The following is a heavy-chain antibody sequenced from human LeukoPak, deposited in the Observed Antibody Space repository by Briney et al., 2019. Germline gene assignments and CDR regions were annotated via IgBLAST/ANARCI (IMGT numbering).Heavy chain of an antibody. Sequence: GGSLRLSCAASGFTFSDYHMSWIRQAPGKGLEWVSAISGSGGSTYYADSVKGRFTISRDNSKNTLYLQMNSLRAEDTAVYYCAKSGPYYYDSSGYWGPCDYWGQGTLVTVSS. CDR2: ISGSGGST. J-gene: IGHJ4*02. CDR3: AKSGPYYYDSSGYWGPCDY. D-gene: IGHD3-22*01. CDR1: GFTFSDYH. V-gene: IGHV3-23*01.